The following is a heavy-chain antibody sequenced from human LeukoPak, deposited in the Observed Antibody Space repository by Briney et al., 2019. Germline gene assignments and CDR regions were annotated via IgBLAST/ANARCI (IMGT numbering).Heavy chain of an antibody. J-gene: IGHJ6*03. CDR1: GFTFSSYA. D-gene: IGHD3-3*01. CDR2: ISGSGGST. CDR3: AKYDFWSGYPQGRYYYYYMDV. V-gene: IGHV3-23*01. Sequence: GSLRLSCAASGFTFSSYAMSWVRQAPGKGLEWVSAISGSGGSTYYADSVKGRFTISRDNSKNTLYLQMNSLRAEDTAVYYCAKYDFWSGYPQGRYYYYYMDVWGKGTTVTVSS.